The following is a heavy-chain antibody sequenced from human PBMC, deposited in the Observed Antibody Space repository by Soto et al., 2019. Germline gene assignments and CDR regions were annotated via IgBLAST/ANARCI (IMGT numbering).Heavy chain of an antibody. D-gene: IGHD6-13*01. CDR2: IYWDDDK. Sequence: SGPTLVNPPQTLTLTCTFSGFSLRTSGVGVGWIPQPPRKALGFLALIYWDDDKRYSPSLKSRLTITKDTSKNQVVLTMTNMDPVDTATYYCAHSRWAAAAEDEAPTENWFDPWGQGTLVTVSS. V-gene: IGHV2-5*02. J-gene: IGHJ5*02. CDR3: AHSRWAAAAEDEAPTENWFDP. CDR1: GFSLRTSGVG.